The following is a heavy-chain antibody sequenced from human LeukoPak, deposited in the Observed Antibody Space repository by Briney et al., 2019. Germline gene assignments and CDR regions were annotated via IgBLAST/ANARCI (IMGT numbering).Heavy chain of an antibody. Sequence: PGGSLRLSCAASGFTVSSNYMSWVRQAPGKGLVWVAHINSDESTTKYADSVKGRFTISRDNAKNTLYLQMNSLRAEDTAVYYCVREETSLSHFGMDVWGQGTTVTVSS. CDR1: GFTVSSNY. CDR3: VREETSLSHFGMDV. J-gene: IGHJ6*02. V-gene: IGHV3-74*03. CDR2: INSDESTT.